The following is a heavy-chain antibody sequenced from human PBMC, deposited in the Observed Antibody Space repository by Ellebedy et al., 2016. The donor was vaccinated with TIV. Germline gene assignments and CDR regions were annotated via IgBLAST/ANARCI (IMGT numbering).Heavy chain of an antibody. CDR2: IQTGGDT. Sequence: GESLKISCAASGFPFSAYAMNWVRQGPGKGLEWVSVIQTGGDTYYADSVKGRFTISRDSSKNTVFRQMNSLRDEDTAIYYCARRISGTYGDDACDIWGQGTMVTVSS. V-gene: IGHV3-53*01. D-gene: IGHD1-20*01. J-gene: IGHJ3*02. CDR1: GFPFSAYA. CDR3: ARRISGTYGDDACDI.